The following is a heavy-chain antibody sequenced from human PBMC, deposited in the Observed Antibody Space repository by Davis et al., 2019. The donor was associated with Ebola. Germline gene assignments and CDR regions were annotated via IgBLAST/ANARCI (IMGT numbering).Heavy chain of an antibody. CDR1: GYSFSDYY. Sequence: ASVKVSCMGSGYSFSDYYMHWVQGAPGQGLEWMGWISPYNGNRHYAQRLQGRVTMTTDTSTSTGYMELRTLRSDDTAVYYCAREAGGNEMDWGQGTLVTVSS. V-gene: IGHV1-18*01. J-gene: IGHJ4*02. D-gene: IGHD1-1*01. CDR3: AREAGGNEMD. CDR2: ISPYNGNR.